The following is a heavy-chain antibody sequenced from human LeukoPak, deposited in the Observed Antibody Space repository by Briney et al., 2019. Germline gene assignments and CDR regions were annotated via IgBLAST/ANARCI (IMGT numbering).Heavy chain of an antibody. Sequence: PGASLHISGQSSGSIITSYWIGWLHQLPGKGLEWMGIIYAADSDTRYSPSFQGRVTISADKSISTAYLQWSGLKASDTAMYYCARLEFGGLYTWGQGTLVTVSS. J-gene: IGHJ5*02. CDR2: IYAADSDT. V-gene: IGHV5-51*07. D-gene: IGHD3-10*01. CDR1: GSIITSYW. CDR3: ARLEFGGLYT.